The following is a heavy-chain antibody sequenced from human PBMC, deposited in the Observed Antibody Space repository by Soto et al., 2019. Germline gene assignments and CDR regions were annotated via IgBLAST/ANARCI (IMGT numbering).Heavy chain of an antibody. Sequence: SETLSLTCTVSGGSISSGGYYWSWIRQHPGKGLEWIGYIYYSGSTYYNPSLKSRVTISVDTSKNQFSLKLSSVTAADTAVYYCARMSYDILTGYYTSYYYYYYMDVWGKGTTVTVSS. V-gene: IGHV4-31*03. CDR2: IYYSGST. D-gene: IGHD3-9*01. J-gene: IGHJ6*03. CDR3: ARMSYDILTGYYTSYYYYYYMDV. CDR1: GGSISSGGYY.